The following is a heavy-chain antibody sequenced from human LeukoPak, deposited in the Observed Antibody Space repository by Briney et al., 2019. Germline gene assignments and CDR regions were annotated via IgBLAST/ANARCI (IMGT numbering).Heavy chain of an antibody. CDR1: GGSFSGYY. V-gene: IGHV4-34*01. Sequence: SETLSLTCAVYGGSFSGYYWSWIRQPPGKGLEWIGEINHSGSTNYNPSLKSRVTISVDTSKNQFSLKLSSVTAADTAVYYCARVPSQISYTFDIWGQGTMVTVSS. D-gene: IGHD2/OR15-2a*01. J-gene: IGHJ3*02. CDR3: ARVPSQISYTFDI. CDR2: INHSGST.